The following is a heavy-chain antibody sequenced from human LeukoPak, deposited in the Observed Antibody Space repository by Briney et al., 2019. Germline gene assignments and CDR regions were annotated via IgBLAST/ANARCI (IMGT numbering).Heavy chain of an antibody. CDR1: GGSIGSSSYY. CDR2: IFYSGST. V-gene: IGHV4-39*07. CDR3: ARLRSTYWYFDL. D-gene: IGHD4-17*01. Sequence: SETLSLTCAVYGGSIGSSSYYWGWIRQPPGKGLEWIGNIFYSGSTYYSPSVKSRVTISLDTSRNQFSLKLSSVTAADTAVYYCARLRSTYWYFDLWGRGTLVTVSS. J-gene: IGHJ2*01.